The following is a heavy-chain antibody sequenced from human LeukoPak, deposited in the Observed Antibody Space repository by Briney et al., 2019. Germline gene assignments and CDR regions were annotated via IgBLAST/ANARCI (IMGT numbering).Heavy chain of an antibody. Sequence: SETLSLTCTVSDYSITSGYYWGWIRQPPGKGLEWIGSIYHSGSTYYNSSLKSRVTISVDTSKNQFSLKLSSVTAADTAVYYCAREMTTVTVDYWGQGTLVTVSS. CDR1: DYSITSGYY. D-gene: IGHD4-17*01. V-gene: IGHV4-38-2*02. CDR3: AREMTTVTVDY. CDR2: IYHSGST. J-gene: IGHJ4*02.